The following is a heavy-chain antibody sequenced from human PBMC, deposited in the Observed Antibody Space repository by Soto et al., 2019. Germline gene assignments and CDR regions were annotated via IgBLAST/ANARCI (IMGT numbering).Heavy chain of an antibody. Sequence: SETLSLTCAVYGGSFSGYYWGWIRQPPGKGLEWIGTLGYSGTAHYNPSLNSLINISGDPSNNQVSLTLTSVTAADTAVYYCGRQGSYRGHGALVPAS. CDR1: GGSFSGYY. CDR2: LGYSGTA. V-gene: IGHV4-34*01. CDR3: GRQGSY. J-gene: IGHJ4*01.